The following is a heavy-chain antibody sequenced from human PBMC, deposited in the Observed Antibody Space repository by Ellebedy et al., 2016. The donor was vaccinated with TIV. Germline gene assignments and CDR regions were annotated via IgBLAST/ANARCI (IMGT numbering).Heavy chain of an antibody. CDR3: VSGMMVLMTGTSDH. J-gene: IGHJ4*02. CDR1: GFTFSRYW. D-gene: IGHD4/OR15-4a*01. V-gene: IGHV3-74*01. Sequence: GGSLRLSXAASGFTFSRYWMYWDRQVPGKGLVWVSRIDTDGTRTDYADSVKGRFTISRDNAKSTLYLQMNNLRAEDSALYYCVSGMMVLMTGTSDHWGQGTLVTVSS. CDR2: IDTDGTRT.